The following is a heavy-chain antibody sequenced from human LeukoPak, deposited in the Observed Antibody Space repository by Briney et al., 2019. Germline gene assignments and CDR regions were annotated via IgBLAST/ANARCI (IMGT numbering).Heavy chain of an antibody. CDR2: INSDGSST. Sequence: AGGSLRLSCAASGFTFSNAWMSWVRQAPGKGLVWVSRINSDGSSTSYADPVKGRFTISRDNAKNTLYLQMNSLRAEDTAVYYCARANTGYSSSWYLFDYWGQGTLVTVSS. D-gene: IGHD6-13*01. CDR3: ARANTGYSSSWYLFDY. V-gene: IGHV3-74*01. CDR1: GFTFSNAW. J-gene: IGHJ4*02.